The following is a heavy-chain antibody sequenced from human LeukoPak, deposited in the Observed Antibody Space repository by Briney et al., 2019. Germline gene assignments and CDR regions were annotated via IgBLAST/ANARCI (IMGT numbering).Heavy chain of an antibody. CDR1: GFTVSSNY. V-gene: IGHV3-66*01. J-gene: IGHJ5*02. Sequence: GGSLRLSCAASGFTVSSNYMSWVRQAPGKGLEWVSVIYSGGSTYYADSVKGRFTISRDNSKNTLYLQMNSLRAEDTAVYYCARDFHYGSGSYYNPWGQGTLVTVSS. D-gene: IGHD3-10*01. CDR3: ARDFHYGSGSYYNP. CDR2: IYSGGST.